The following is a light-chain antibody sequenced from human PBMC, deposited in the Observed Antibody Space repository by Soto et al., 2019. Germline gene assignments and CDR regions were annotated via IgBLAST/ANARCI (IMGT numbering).Light chain of an antibody. V-gene: IGKV1-33*01. CDR1: QAISNY. J-gene: IGKJ5*01. Sequence: DIPMTQSPSSLSASVGDRVTFTCQASQAISNYLSWYQHKLGKAPKLLVYDASDLESGVPGRFSASGSGTHFSLTISNLQPEDFATYFCQQYDSRPITFGQGTRL. CDR3: QQYDSRPIT. CDR2: DAS.